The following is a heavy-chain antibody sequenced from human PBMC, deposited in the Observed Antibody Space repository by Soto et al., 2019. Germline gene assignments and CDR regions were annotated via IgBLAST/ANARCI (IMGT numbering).Heavy chain of an antibody. Sequence: QVQLVQSGAEVKKSGVSVKVSCRASGYTFTSYGISWVRQAPGHGPEWMGRISTYNGNTNYVQKLQGRVTMTTDTSSNTARLELRSLRYDDTAVYYCARDPGYSTTWHQAFDIWGQGTMVTVSS. CDR1: GYTFTSYG. V-gene: IGHV1-18*01. J-gene: IGHJ3*02. CDR2: ISTYNGNT. D-gene: IGHD6-13*01. CDR3: ARDPGYSTTWHQAFDI.